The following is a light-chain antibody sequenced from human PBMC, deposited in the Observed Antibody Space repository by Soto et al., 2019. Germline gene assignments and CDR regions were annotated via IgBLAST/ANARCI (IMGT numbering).Light chain of an antibody. Sequence: EIVLTQSPGTLSLSPGEGATLSCRASQSISSNFLAWYQQKRGQAPRLLIHGASNRATGIPDRFSGSGSGTDFTLTITRLEPEDFAVYQCQQYGGSPRKFGQGTKVDIK. CDR3: QQYGGSPRK. CDR2: GAS. V-gene: IGKV3-20*01. CDR1: QSISSNF. J-gene: IGKJ1*01.